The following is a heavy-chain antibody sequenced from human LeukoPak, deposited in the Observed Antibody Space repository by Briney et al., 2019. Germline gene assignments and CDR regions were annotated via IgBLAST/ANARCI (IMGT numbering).Heavy chain of an antibody. CDR3: AKDRRVVAAKYYYYYYGMDV. Sequence: GRSLRLSCAASGFTFSSYGMHWVRQAPGKGLEWVALITYDGYYKYYADSVKGRFTISRDNSKNMYLQMNSLRAEDTAVYYCAKDRRVVAAKYYYYYYGMDVWGQGTTVTVSS. D-gene: IGHD1-26*01. V-gene: IGHV3-30*18. CDR1: GFTFSSYG. J-gene: IGHJ6*02. CDR2: ITYDGYYK.